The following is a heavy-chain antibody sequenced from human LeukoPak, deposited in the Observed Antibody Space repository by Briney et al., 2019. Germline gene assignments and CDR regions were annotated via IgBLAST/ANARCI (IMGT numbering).Heavy chain of an antibody. CDR2: ISSSGTYV. Sequence: PGGSLRLSCAASGFTFSSCSMNWVRQAPGKGLEWVSSISSSGTYVYYADSVKGRFTISRDNAKNSLSLQMNSLRADDAAVYYCARASSKQLAGYLPDGFDIWGQGTMVIVSS. V-gene: IGHV3-21*01. D-gene: IGHD3-9*01. CDR3: ARASSKQLAGYLPDGFDI. J-gene: IGHJ3*02. CDR1: GFTFSSCS.